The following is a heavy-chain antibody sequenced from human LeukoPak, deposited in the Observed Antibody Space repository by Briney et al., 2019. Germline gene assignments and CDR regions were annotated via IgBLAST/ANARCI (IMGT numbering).Heavy chain of an antibody. CDR2: IHSAVIT. D-gene: IGHD3-16*02. CDR3: ARDYQNAFDI. Sequence: GGSLRLSCAASGFTVSTNYMNWVRQTPGKGLGWVSAIHSAVITYYADSVKGRFTISRDNSKNTLYLQMNSLRVEDTAVYYCARDYQNAFDIWGQGTMVTVSS. CDR1: GFTVSTNY. J-gene: IGHJ3*02. V-gene: IGHV3-53*01.